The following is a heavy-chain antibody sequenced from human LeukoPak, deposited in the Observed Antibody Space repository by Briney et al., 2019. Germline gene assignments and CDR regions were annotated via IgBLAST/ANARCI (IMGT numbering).Heavy chain of an antibody. CDR1: GFTFSNYG. Sequence: GGSLRLSCAASGFTFSNYGLHWVRQAPGKGLEWVAAIWYDGNNKYYADSVKGRLTISRDNSKNTLYLQMNSLRAEDTAVYYCARGSHGYNYGEIDYWGQGTLVTVSS. CDR2: IWYDGNNK. J-gene: IGHJ4*02. D-gene: IGHD5-18*01. V-gene: IGHV3-33*01. CDR3: ARGSHGYNYGEIDY.